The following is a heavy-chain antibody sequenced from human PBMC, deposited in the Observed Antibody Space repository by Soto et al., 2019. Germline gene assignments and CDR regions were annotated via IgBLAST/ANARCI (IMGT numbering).Heavy chain of an antibody. CDR3: AKRSSSSTFGY. D-gene: IGHD6-6*01. CDR1: GFTISSHW. J-gene: IGHJ4*02. CDR2: ISGSGGNT. Sequence: GGSMRLSSAASGFTISSHWMHWVRQVPGKGLEWVSAISGSGGNTYYADSVKGRFTISRDNSKNTLYLQMNSLRAEDTAVYYCAKRSSSSTFGYWGQGTLVTVSS. V-gene: IGHV3-23*01.